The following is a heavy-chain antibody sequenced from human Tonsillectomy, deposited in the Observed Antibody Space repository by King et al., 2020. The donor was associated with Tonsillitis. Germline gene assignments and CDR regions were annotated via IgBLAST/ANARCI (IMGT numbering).Heavy chain of an antibody. CDR1: GYSISSGYY. CDR2: IYHSGST. J-gene: IGHJ4*02. Sequence: QLQESGPGLVKPSETLSLTCAVSGYSISSGYYWGWIRQPPGKGLEWIGSIYHSGSTYYSPSLKSRVTISVDTSKNQFSLKLSSVTAADTAVYYCARTGYSSSFIDYWGQGTLVTVSS. V-gene: IGHV4-38-2*01. D-gene: IGHD6-13*01. CDR3: ARTGYSSSFIDY.